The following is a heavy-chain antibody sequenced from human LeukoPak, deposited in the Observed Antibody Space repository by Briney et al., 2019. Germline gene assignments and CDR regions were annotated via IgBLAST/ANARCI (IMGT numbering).Heavy chain of an antibody. V-gene: IGHV4-4*07. Sequence: PSETQSLTCTVSGGSISSYYWSWIRQPAGKGLEWIGRIYTSGSTNYNPSLKSRVTMSVDTSKNQFSLKLSSVTAADTAVYYGARDSSSGWYLGAFDIWGQGTMVTVSS. CDR1: GGSISSYY. D-gene: IGHD6-19*01. J-gene: IGHJ3*02. CDR2: IYTSGST. CDR3: ARDSSSGWYLGAFDI.